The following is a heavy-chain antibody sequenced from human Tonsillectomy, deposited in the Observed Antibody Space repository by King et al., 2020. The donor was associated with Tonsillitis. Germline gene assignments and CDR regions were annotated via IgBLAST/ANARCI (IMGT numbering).Heavy chain of an antibody. CDR3: AKVSGSYRAQSSFGWFDP. CDR2: IYSDGTST. V-gene: IGHV3-23*03. CDR1: GFSFSSYA. J-gene: IGHJ5*02. D-gene: IGHD1-26*01. Sequence: VQLVESGGGLEQPGGSLRLSCAVSGFSFSSYAMSWVRQAPGKGLEWVSVIYSDGTSTHYADSVKGRFTISRDNSKNTLYLQMNSLRAADTAVYYCAKVSGSYRAQSSFGWFDPWGQGTLVTVSS.